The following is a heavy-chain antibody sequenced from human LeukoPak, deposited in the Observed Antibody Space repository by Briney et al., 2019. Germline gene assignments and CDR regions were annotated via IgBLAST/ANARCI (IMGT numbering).Heavy chain of an antibody. CDR3: AKDLKVQDIAVVAAAIFDL. CDR2: ISGSGGST. V-gene: IGHV3-23*01. D-gene: IGHD2-15*01. Sequence: GGSLRLSCAASGFTFSSYAMSWVRQAPGKGLGWVSAISGSGGSTYYADSLKGRFTISRDNSKNTLYLQMNSLRAEDTAVYYCAKDLKVQDIAVVAAAIFDLWGRGTLVTVSS. J-gene: IGHJ2*01. CDR1: GFTFSSYA.